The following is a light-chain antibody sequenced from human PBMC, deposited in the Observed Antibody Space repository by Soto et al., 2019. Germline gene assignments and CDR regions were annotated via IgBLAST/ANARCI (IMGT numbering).Light chain of an antibody. CDR3: QQYNSYLWT. J-gene: IGKJ1*01. Sequence: DIPITQSPSTLSASVRGRVTITCRASQSISSWLAWYQQKPGKAPKLLIYDASSLESGVPSRFSGSGSGTEFTLTISSLQPDDFATYYCQQYNSYLWTFGQGTKVDIK. V-gene: IGKV1-5*01. CDR1: QSISSW. CDR2: DAS.